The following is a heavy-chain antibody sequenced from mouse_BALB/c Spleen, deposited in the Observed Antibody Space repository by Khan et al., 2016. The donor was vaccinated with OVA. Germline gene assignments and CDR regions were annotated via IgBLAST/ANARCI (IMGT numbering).Heavy chain of an antibody. CDR3: ARACYYGARYAY. J-gene: IGHJ3*01. CDR1: GFALTTDG. Sequence: VPLQESGPGLVAPSQSLSITCTVSGFALTTDGVHWVLQPPGKGLEWLGVIWAGGSTNYNSALTFRLSISIDNSKSQAFLRMNSLQTDDTAINYCARACYYGARYAYWGQGTLVTVTA. V-gene: IGHV2-9*02. CDR2: IWAGGST. D-gene: IGHD1-1*01.